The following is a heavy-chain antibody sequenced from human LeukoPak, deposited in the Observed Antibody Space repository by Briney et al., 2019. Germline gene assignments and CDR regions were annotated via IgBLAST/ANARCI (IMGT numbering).Heavy chain of an antibody. CDR1: GFTFNSYA. D-gene: IGHD2-2*01. CDR2: ISTSGDNT. J-gene: IGHJ4*02. V-gene: IGHV3-23*01. CDR3: ARKVYHRFDY. Sequence: GGSLRLSCAASGFTFNSYAMTWVRQAPGKGLEWVSAISTSGDNTYYADSVRGRFTIFRDNSKNTLYLQMNSLRADDTAVYYCARKVYHRFDYWGQGTLVTVSS.